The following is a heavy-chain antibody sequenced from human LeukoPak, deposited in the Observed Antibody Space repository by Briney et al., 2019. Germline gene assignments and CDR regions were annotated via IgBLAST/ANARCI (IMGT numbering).Heavy chain of an antibody. CDR1: GFTFSIYA. CDR3: ARDPYYGSGAGGY. Sequence: GGSLRLSCAASGFTFSIYAMNWVRQAPGKGLEWVAVISYDGSNKYYADSVKGRFTISRDNSKNTLYLQMNSLRAEDTAVYYCARDPYYGSGAGGYWGQGTLVTVSS. J-gene: IGHJ4*02. CDR2: ISYDGSNK. V-gene: IGHV3-30-3*01. D-gene: IGHD3-10*01.